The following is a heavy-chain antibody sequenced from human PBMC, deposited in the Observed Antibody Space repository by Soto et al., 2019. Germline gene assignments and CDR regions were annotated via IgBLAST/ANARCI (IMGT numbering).Heavy chain of an antibody. V-gene: IGHV4-34*01. CDR2: NXXXGXV. CDR3: STRAYDTNGYYRFDP. D-gene: IGHD3-22*01. J-gene: IGHJ5*01. CDR1: GGSFSGHS. Sequence: SETLSLTCAVYGGSFSGHSWTWIRQSPGKGLDWIGDNXXXGXVNXXXSXXXXVTXSLDTSKNQFSMTLSAVTAADTAMYYCSTRAYDTNGYYRFDPWGQGTLVTVAS.